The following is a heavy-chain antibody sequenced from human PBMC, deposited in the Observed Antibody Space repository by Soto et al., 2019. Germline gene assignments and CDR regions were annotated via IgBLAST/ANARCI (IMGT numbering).Heavy chain of an antibody. V-gene: IGHV1-46*02. J-gene: IGHJ4*02. CDR3: ARSPPTWKAYFVD. CDR2: IKPSAGSK. Sequence: VAIKVDLKAAGYTFNSYYIHWVLHAPGQGLEWMGIIKPSAGSKSYAQRFKGRVTMTRDTSTSTVYMELRSLRSEDTAVYYWARSPPTWKAYFVDWGQGTLVTVSS. D-gene: IGHD1-1*01. CDR1: GYTFNSYY.